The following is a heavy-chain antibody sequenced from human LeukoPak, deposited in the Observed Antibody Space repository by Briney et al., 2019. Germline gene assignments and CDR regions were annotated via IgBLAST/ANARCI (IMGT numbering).Heavy chain of an antibody. CDR3: AKGGVGAAAGTQSKIRLDFDI. D-gene: IGHD6-13*01. J-gene: IGHJ3*02. CDR1: GFTFSSYG. Sequence: GGSLRLSCAASGFTFSSYGMHWVRQAPGKGLEWVAVISYDGSNKYYADSVKGRFTISRDNSKNTLYLQMNSLRAEDTAVYYCAKGGVGAAAGTQSKIRLDFDIWGQGTMVTVSS. V-gene: IGHV3-30*18. CDR2: ISYDGSNK.